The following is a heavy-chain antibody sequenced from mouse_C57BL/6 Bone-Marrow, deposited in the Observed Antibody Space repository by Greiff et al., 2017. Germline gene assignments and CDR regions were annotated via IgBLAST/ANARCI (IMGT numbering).Heavy chain of an antibody. J-gene: IGHJ2*01. CDR2: ISYDGSN. CDR1: GYSITSGYY. D-gene: IGHD1-1*01. Sequence: EVKLQESGPGLVKPSQSLSLTCSVTGYSITSGYYWNWIRQFPGNKLEWMGYISYDGSNNYNPSLKNRISITRDTSKNQFFLKLNSVTTEDTATYYCARGVLRCGYYFDYWGQGTTLTVSS. V-gene: IGHV3-6*01. CDR3: ARGVLRCGYYFDY.